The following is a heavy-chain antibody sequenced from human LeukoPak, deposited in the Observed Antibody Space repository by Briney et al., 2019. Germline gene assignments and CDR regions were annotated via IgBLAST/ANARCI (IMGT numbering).Heavy chain of an antibody. CDR2: IYYSGST. CDR1: GGSISSHY. J-gene: IGHJ4*02. CDR3: ARDRGGFDY. D-gene: IGHD3-3*01. V-gene: IGHV4-59*11. Sequence: SETLSLTCTVSGGSISSHYWSWIRQPPGKGLEWIGYIYYSGSTNYNPSLKSRVTISVDTSKNQFSLKLSSVTAADTAVYYCARDRGGFDYWGQGTLVTVSS.